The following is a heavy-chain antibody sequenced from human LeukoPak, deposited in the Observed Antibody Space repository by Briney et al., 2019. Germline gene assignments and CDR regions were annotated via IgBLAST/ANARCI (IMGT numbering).Heavy chain of an antibody. V-gene: IGHV3-21*01. CDR2: ISSSSSYI. CDR3: ARDPSGWYSWFQGDFDY. Sequence: GGSLRLSCAASGFTCSSYSMNWGRQAPGKGPEWVSSISSSSSYIYYADSVKGRFTISRDNAKNSLYLQMNSLRAEDTAVYYCARDPSGWYSWFQGDFDYWGQGTLVTVSS. D-gene: IGHD6-19*01. J-gene: IGHJ4*02. CDR1: GFTCSSYS.